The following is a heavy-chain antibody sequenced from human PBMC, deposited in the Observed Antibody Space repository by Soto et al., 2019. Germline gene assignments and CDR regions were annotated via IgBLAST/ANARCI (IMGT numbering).Heavy chain of an antibody. CDR2: IYHSGST. V-gene: IGHV4-4*02. CDR3: ARDTSKYRSSSEKNWFDP. D-gene: IGHD6-6*01. CDR1: GGSISSSNW. J-gene: IGHJ5*02. Sequence: SETLAITCAVSGGSISSSNWWSWVRQPPGKVLEWIGEIYHSGSTNYNQSLKSRVTISVDKYKHKFSLKLSSVTAADTAVYYCARDTSKYRSSSEKNWFDPWGQGTLFT.